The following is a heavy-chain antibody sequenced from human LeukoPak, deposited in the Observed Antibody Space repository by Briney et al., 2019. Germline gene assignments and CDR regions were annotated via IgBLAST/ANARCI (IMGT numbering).Heavy chain of an antibody. J-gene: IGHJ6*02. CDR1: GGSISSGGYY. Sequence: SETLSLTCTVSGGSISSGGYYWSWIRQHPGKGLEWIGYIYYSGSTYYNPSLKSRVTISVDTSKNQFSLKLSSVTAADTAVYYCARGLRIAVAGMQVVGLDYYYYGMDVWGQGTTVTVSS. CDR3: ARGLRIAVAGMQVVGLDYYYYGMDV. D-gene: IGHD6-19*01. CDR2: IYYSGST. V-gene: IGHV4-31*03.